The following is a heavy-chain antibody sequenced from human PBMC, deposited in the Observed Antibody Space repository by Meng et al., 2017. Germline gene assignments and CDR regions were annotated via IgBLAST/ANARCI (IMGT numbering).Heavy chain of an antibody. V-gene: IGHV4-34*01. D-gene: IGHD6-13*01. CDR2: LKHIGST. J-gene: IGHJ5*02. CDR3: ARGRPEQYSSSWYGDWFDP. CDR1: VGSFSRPY. Sequence: LRQWRAGLLKPSETLSVCSPFCVGSFSRPYWSWIRQPTGKGLEWIGELKHIGSTNYNPSLKSRVTISVATSKNQFTLKLSSVTAADTAVYYCARGRPEQYSSSWYGDWFDPWGQGTLVTVSS.